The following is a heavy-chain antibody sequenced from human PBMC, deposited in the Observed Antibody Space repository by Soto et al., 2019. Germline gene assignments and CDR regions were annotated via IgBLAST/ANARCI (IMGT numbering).Heavy chain of an antibody. Sequence: QVQLQQWGAGLLKPSETLSLTCAVYGGSFSGYYWSWIRQPPGKGLEWIGEINHSGSTNYNPSLKSRVTLSVDTAKNQFSLKLSSVTAADTAVYYCARGGTAAADTRIWFDPWGQGTLVTVSS. CDR1: GGSFSGYY. CDR2: INHSGST. V-gene: IGHV4-34*01. CDR3: ARGGTAAADTRIWFDP. J-gene: IGHJ5*02. D-gene: IGHD6-13*01.